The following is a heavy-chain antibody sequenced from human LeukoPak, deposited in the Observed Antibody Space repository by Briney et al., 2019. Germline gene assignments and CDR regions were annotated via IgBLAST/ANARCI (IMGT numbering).Heavy chain of an antibody. D-gene: IGHD4-17*01. V-gene: IGHV3-33*01. CDR1: GFTFSSYG. CDR3: ARDKATVTTYHFDY. Sequence: PGGSLRLSCAASGFTFSSYGMHWVRQAPGKGLEWVAVIRYDGSSVYYADSVKGRFTISRDNSKNTLYLQMNSLRAEDTAVYYCARDKATVTTYHFDYWGQGTLVTVSS. J-gene: IGHJ4*02. CDR2: IRYDGSSV.